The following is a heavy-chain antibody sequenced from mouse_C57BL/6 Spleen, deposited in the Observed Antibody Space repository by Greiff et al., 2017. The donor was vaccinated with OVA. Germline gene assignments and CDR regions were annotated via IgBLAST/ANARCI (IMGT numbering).Heavy chain of an antibody. V-gene: IGHV14-4*01. Sequence: EVQLQQSGAELVRPGASVKLSCTASGFNIKDDYMHWVKQRPEQGLEWIGWIDPENGDTEYASKFQGKATITADTSSNTAYLQLSSLTSEDTAVYYCTTGDYDGSWFADWGQGTLVTVSA. J-gene: IGHJ3*01. CDR1: GFNIKDDY. D-gene: IGHD2-4*01. CDR3: TTGDYDGSWFAD. CDR2: IDPENGDT.